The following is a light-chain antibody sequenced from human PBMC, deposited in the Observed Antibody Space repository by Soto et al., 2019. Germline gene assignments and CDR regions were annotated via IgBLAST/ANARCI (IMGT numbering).Light chain of an antibody. V-gene: IGKV3-20*01. CDR3: QQYNTFWT. CDR2: GAS. J-gene: IGKJ1*01. Sequence: EIVLTQSPGTLSLSPGERATLSCRASQSVSSSYLAWYQQKPGQAPRLLIYGASSRATGIPDRFSGSGSGTDFTLTISRLQPDDFATYYCQQYNTFWTFGQGTKLEIK. CDR1: QSVSSSY.